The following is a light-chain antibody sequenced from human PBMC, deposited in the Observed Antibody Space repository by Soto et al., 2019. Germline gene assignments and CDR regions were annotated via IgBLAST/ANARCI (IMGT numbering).Light chain of an antibody. CDR3: RQFDSVPCT. CDR1: HDIKNY. J-gene: IGKJ2*02. Sequence: IQMTQSPSSLSASVGDRVTITCQASHDIKNYLIWYQQKAGRAPKLLIYDASSLGAGVSSRFSGSGSGTHFTLTITRLQPETIATYYCRQFDSVPCTFGQGTKLEIK. V-gene: IGKV1-33*01. CDR2: DAS.